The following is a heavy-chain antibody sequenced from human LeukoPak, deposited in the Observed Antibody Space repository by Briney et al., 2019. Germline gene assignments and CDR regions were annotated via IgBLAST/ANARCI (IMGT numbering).Heavy chain of an antibody. V-gene: IGHV3-48*03. D-gene: IGHD3-22*01. CDR3: ARELYYSDGSGYYSYFDS. CDR1: GFTFSSFG. Sequence: PGGSLRLSCAASGFTFSSFGMNWVRQAPGKGLEWVSYISSSGSTIYYADSAKGRFTISRDNAKNSLYLQMNSLRAEDTAVYYCARELYYSDGSGYYSYFDSWGQGTLVTVSS. CDR2: ISSSGSTI. J-gene: IGHJ4*02.